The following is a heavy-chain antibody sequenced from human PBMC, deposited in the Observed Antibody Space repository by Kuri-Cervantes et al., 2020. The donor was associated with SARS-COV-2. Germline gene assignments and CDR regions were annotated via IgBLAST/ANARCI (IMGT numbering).Heavy chain of an antibody. J-gene: IGHJ2*01. V-gene: IGHV3-30*07. CDR1: GFTFSSYA. D-gene: IGHD4-17*01. CDR2: ISYDGSNK. Sequence: GESLKISCAASGFTFSSYAMHWVRQAPGKGLEWVAVISYDGSNKYYADSVKGRFTISRDNAKNSLYLQMNSLRDEDTAVYYCARGGYGDYTYWYFDLWGRGTLVTVSS. CDR3: ARGGYGDYTYWYFDL.